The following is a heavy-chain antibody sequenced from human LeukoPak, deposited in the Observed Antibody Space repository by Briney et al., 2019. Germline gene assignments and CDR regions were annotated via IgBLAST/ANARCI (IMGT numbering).Heavy chain of an antibody. CDR2: MSYNGYS. V-gene: IGHV4-39*07. CDR1: GGSISRNNYF. D-gene: IGHD5-18*01. J-gene: IGHJ5*02. CDR3: ARVPTANWFDP. Sequence: SETLSLTCTVSGGSISRNNYFWGWIRQPPGKGLEWVGSMSYNGYSHYNPSLKSRVTISVDTSKNQFSLKLSSVTAADTAVYYCARVPTANWFDPWGQGTLVTVSS.